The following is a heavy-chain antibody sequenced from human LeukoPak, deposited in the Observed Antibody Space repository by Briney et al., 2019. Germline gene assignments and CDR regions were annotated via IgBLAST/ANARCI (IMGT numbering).Heavy chain of an antibody. CDR1: RYSFTSYW. D-gene: IGHD2-2*01. CDR2: IYLGDSDT. J-gene: IGHJ6*03. V-gene: IGHV5-51*01. CDR3: ARRSSNRSPMDV. Sequence: GESLKISCTGSRYSFTSYWIGWVRQITGKGLEWMGFIYLGDSDTRYSPSFQGQVTISADKSISTAYLQWSSLKASDTAKYYCARRSSNRSPMDVWGKGTTVTVSS.